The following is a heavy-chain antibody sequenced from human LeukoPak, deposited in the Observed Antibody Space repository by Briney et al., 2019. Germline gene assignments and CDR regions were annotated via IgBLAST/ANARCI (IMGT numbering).Heavy chain of an antibody. CDR3: AKSRSGSANWALQIFDN. D-gene: IGHD1-1*01. CDR1: GFTFSSYA. J-gene: IGHJ4*02. V-gene: IGHV3-23*01. CDR2: ISCSGGST. Sequence: GGSLRLSCAASGFTFSSYAMSSVRQAPGKGLEWVSAISCSGGSTYYADSVKGRFTISRDNSKNTLYLQMNSLRAEDTAVYFCAKSRSGSANWALQIFDNWGQGTLVTVSS.